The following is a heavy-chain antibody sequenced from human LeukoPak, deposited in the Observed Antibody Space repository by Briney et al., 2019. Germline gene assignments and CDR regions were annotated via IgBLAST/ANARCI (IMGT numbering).Heavy chain of an antibody. CDR1: GFTFSSYS. D-gene: IGHD3-3*01. J-gene: IGHJ5*02. V-gene: IGHV3-21*01. CDR3: ARDRSPCDFWSGYYGCSWFDP. CDR2: ISSSSSYI. Sequence: GGPLRLSCAASGFTFSSYSMNWVRQAPGKGLEWVSSISSSSSYIYYADSVKGRFTISRDNAKNSLYLQMNSLRAEDTAVYYCARDRSPCDFWSGYYGCSWFDPWGQGTLVTVSS.